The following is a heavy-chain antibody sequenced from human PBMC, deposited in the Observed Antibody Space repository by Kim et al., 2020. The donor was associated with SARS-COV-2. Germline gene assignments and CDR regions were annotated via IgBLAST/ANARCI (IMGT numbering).Heavy chain of an antibody. D-gene: IGHD5-18*01. V-gene: IGHV3-30*04. CDR2: ISYDGSNK. J-gene: IGHJ4*02. Sequence: ARHWVRQAPGKGLEGVAVISYDGSNKYYAGSVKGRFTISRDNSKNTLYLQMNSLRAEGTAVYYCARARGYSYGCNDYWGQGTLVTVSS. CDR1: A. CDR3: ARARGYSYGCNDY.